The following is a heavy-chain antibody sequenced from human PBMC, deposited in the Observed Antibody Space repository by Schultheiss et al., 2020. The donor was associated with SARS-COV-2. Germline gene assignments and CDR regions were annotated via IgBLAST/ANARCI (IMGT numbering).Heavy chain of an antibody. CDR2: ISAYNGNT. J-gene: IGHJ4*02. CDR3: ARKARRQLAPFFDY. D-gene: IGHD1-1*01. Sequence: ASVKVSCKASGYTFTSYDISWVRQAPGQGLEWMGWISAYNGNTNYAQKLQGRVTMTTDTSTSTAYMELRSLRSDDTAVYYCARKARRQLAPFFDYWGQGTLVTVSS. CDR1: GYTFTSYD. V-gene: IGHV1-18*01.